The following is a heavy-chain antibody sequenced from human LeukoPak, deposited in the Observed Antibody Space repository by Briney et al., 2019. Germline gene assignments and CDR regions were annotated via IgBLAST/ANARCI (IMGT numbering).Heavy chain of an antibody. D-gene: IGHD6-13*01. CDR1: GFTFSNYW. V-gene: IGHV3-7*01. J-gene: IGHJ4*02. Sequence: GGSLSLSCAASGFTFSNYWMSWVRQAPGKGLEWVANIKEDGSEKYYVDSVKGRFTISRDNARNPLYLQMNSLRAEDTAVYYCASGRQLGYWGQGTLVTVSS. CDR2: IKEDGSEK. CDR3: ASGRQLGY.